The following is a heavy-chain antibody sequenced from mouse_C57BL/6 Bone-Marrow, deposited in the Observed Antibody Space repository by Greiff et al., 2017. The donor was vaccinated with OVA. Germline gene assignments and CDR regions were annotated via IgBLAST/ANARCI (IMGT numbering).Heavy chain of an antibody. V-gene: IGHV5-9-1*02. CDR1: GFTLSSYA. Sequence: EVQLVESGAGLVKPGGSLKLSCAASGFTLSSYAMSWVRQTPEKRLEWVAYIRSGGDYIYYADTVKGRFTISRDNARNTLYLQMSSLKSEDTAMYYCTRGVITTVVATGYFDYWGQGTTLTVSS. D-gene: IGHD1-1*01. J-gene: IGHJ2*01. CDR2: IRSGGDYI. CDR3: TRGVITTVVATGYFDY.